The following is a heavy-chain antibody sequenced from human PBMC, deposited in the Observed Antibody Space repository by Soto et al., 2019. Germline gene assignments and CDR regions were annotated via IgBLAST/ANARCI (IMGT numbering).Heavy chain of an antibody. V-gene: IGHV3-9*01. CDR3: AKGRYDFWSPYYFDS. CDR2: ITWNSRVL. D-gene: IGHD3-3*01. Sequence: GGSLRLSCVGTGLNFDDFAMHWVRQAPGKGLEWVSGITWNSRVLAYADSVKGRFTISRDNASNSLYLQMDSLRDEDTALYYCAKGRYDFWSPYYFDSWGQGTLVTVSS. J-gene: IGHJ4*02. CDR1: GLNFDDFA.